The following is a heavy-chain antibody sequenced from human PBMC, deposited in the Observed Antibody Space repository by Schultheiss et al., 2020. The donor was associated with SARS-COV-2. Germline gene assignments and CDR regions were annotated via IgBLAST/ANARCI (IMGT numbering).Heavy chain of an antibody. V-gene: IGHV1-2*04. Sequence: ASVKVSCKASGYTFTGYYMHWVRQAPGQGLEWMGWINPNSGGTNYAQKFQGWVTMTRDTSISTAYMELSRLRSDDTAVYYCAREGEYYYDSSGWSTAFDIWGQGTMVTVSS. J-gene: IGHJ3*02. D-gene: IGHD3-22*01. CDR1: GYTFTGYY. CDR2: INPNSGGT. CDR3: AREGEYYYDSSGWSTAFDI.